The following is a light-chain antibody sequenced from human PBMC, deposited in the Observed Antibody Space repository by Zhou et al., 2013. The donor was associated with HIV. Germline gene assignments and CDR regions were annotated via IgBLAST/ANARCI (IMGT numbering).Light chain of an antibody. J-gene: IGKJ5*01. V-gene: IGKV3-20*01. Sequence: EVVMTQSPATLSLSPGERATLSCRASQSVGDAYLAWYQQRPGQAPRLLIYGASTRATDIPGRFSGSGSGTDFTLTISGLEPEDSAVYYCQQSDTSSPSTFGQGTRLEIK. CDR3: QQSDTSSPST. CDR1: QSVGDAY. CDR2: GAS.